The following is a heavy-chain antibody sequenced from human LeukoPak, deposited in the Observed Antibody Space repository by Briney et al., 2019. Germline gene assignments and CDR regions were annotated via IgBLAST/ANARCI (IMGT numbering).Heavy chain of an antibody. CDR2: IWYDGSNK. V-gene: IGHV3-33*08. CDR3: ARDSFRSSGWYESYYYGMDV. D-gene: IGHD6-19*01. J-gene: IGHJ6*02. Sequence: GGSLRLSCAASGFTFSSYAMHWVRQAPGKGLEWVAVIWYDGSNKYYADSVKGRFTISRDNSKNTLYLQMNSLRAEDTAVYYCARDSFRSSGWYESYYYGMDVWGQGTTVTVSS. CDR1: GFTFSSYA.